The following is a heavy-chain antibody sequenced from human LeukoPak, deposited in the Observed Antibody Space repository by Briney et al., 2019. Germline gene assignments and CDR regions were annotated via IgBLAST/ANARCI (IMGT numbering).Heavy chain of an antibody. CDR1: GYTFTDYA. J-gene: IGHJ5*02. CDR3: ARAYQSLGGLSLPDH. Sequence: ASVKVSCKASGYTFTDYAMNWVRQAPGQGLEWMGWIHPNTGNPTYAQGFTGRFVFSLDTSVGTTYLQISSLKAEDTAVYYCARAYQSLGGLSLPDHWGQGTLVTVSS. D-gene: IGHD3-16*02. V-gene: IGHV7-4-1*02. CDR2: IHPNTGNP.